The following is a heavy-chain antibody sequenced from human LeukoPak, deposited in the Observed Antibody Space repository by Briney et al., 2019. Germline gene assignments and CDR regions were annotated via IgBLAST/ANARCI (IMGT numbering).Heavy chain of an antibody. CDR2: ISSSSSYI. D-gene: IGHD5-18*01. V-gene: IGHV3-21*01. CDR1: GFTFSSYS. J-gene: IGHJ4*02. CDR3: ANSYGLEGIDY. Sequence: KSGGSLRLSCAASGFTFSSYSMNWVRQAPGKGLEWVSSISSSSSYIYYADSVKGRFTISRDNAKNPLYLQMNSLRAEDTAVYYCANSYGLEGIDYWGQGTLVTVSS.